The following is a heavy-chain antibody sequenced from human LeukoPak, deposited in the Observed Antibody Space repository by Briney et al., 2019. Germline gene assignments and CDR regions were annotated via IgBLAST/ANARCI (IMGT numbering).Heavy chain of an antibody. CDR3: AKSGSYAFSSLGFDY. D-gene: IGHD1-26*01. CDR2: ISYDGSNK. Sequence: GGSLRLSCAASGFTFSSYGMHWVRQAPGKGLEWVAVISYDGSNKYYADSVKGRFTISRDNSKNTLYLQMNSLRAEDTAVYYCAKSGSYAFSSLGFDYWGQGTLVTVSS. J-gene: IGHJ4*02. V-gene: IGHV3-30*18. CDR1: GFTFSSYG.